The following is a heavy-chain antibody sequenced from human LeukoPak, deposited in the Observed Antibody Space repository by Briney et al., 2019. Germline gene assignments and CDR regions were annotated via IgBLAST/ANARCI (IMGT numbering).Heavy chain of an antibody. D-gene: IGHD5-18*01. CDR3: ARALWGDGYSYGYGDY. CDR2: IIPIFGIT. V-gene: IGHV1-69*10. CDR1: GGTFNTYA. Sequence: ASVKVSCKASGGTFNTYAISWVRQAPGQGLEWMGRIIPIFGITNYAQKFQGRVTITADKSTTTAYMELSSLRSEDTAVYYCARALWGDGYSYGYGDYWGQGTLVTVSS. J-gene: IGHJ4*02.